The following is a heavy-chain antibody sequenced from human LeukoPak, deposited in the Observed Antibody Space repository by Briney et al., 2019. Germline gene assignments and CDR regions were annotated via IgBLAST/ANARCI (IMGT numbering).Heavy chain of an antibody. Sequence: PGGPLRLSCGAPGFTFSSYGMHWVRQAPGKGLEWVAFIRYDGSNKYYEDSVKGRFTISRDNSKNTLYRQMNSLRAEDTAVYYCAKDGSRAEYSSGWQDAFDIWGQGTMVTVSS. CDR1: GFTFSSYG. V-gene: IGHV3-30*02. CDR2: IRYDGSNK. J-gene: IGHJ3*02. D-gene: IGHD6-19*01. CDR3: AKDGSRAEYSSGWQDAFDI.